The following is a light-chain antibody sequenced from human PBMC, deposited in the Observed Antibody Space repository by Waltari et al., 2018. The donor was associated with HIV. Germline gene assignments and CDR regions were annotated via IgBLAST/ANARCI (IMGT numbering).Light chain of an antibody. V-gene: IGLV8-61*01. CDR3: VLYVYSGSWI. CDR2: STD. CDR1: SGSVSTTSF. J-gene: IGLJ2*01. Sequence: QTVVTQEPSISVSPGGTVTLTCGLRSGSVSTTSFPSWYQQTPGQAPRTLIYSTDTRSSGVPDRFSGSILENKAALTITVARAEDESDYYCVLYVYSGSWIFGGGTRLTVL.